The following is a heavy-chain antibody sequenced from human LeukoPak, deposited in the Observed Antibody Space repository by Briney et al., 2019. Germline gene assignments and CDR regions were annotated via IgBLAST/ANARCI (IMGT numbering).Heavy chain of an antibody. J-gene: IGHJ5*02. D-gene: IGHD6-6*01. CDR3: AREGRGLYSSSRHDP. V-gene: IGHV4-61*02. Sequence: PSETLSLTCTVSGGSISSGSYYWSWIRQPAGKGLEWIGRIYTSGSTNYNPSLKSRVTISVDTSKNQFSLKLSSVTAADTAVYYCAREGRGLYSSSRHDPWGQGTLVTVSS. CDR2: IYTSGST. CDR1: GGSISSGSYY.